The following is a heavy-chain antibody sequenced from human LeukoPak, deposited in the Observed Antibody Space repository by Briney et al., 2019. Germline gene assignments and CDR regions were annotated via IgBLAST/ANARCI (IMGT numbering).Heavy chain of an antibody. CDR1: GLTFSDYS. D-gene: IGHD3-10*01. Sequence: GGSLRLSCAASGLTFSDYSMTWVRQAPGKGLFWVSGISAGGGSTYYADSVKGRFSISRDNSKNTLYLQMNSLRAEDTAVYYCARAYGNFDYWGQGTLVTVSS. CDR2: ISAGGGST. J-gene: IGHJ4*02. CDR3: ARAYGNFDY. V-gene: IGHV3-23*01.